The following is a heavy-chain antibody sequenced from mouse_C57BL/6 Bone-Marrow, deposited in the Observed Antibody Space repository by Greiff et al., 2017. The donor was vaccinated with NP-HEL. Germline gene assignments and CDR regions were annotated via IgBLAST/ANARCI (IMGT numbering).Heavy chain of an antibody. CDR2: ISSGSSTI. D-gene: IGHD2-4*01. CDR1: GFTFSDSG. CDR3: ASLLRQGYFDV. J-gene: IGHJ1*03. V-gene: IGHV5-17*01. Sequence: EVQLVESGGGLVKPGGSLKLSCAASGFTFSDSGMHWVRQAPEKGLEWVAYISSGSSTIYYADTVKGRFTISRDNAKNTLFLQMTSLRSEDTAMYYCASLLRQGYFDVWGTGTTVTVSS.